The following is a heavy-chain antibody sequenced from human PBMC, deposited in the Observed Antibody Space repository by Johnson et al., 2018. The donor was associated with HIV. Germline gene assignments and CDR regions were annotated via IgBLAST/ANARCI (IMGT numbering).Heavy chain of an antibody. Sequence: VQLVESGGGLVQPGRSLRLSCAASGFTFDDYAMHWVRQAPGKGLEWVSGISWNSGSIGYADSVKGRFTISRDNAKNSLYLQMNSLRAEDTALYYCAKDMNYYDSSWDDAFDIWGQGTMVTVSS. CDR1: GFTFDDYA. D-gene: IGHD3-22*01. CDR2: ISWNSGSI. CDR3: AKDMNYYDSSWDDAFDI. V-gene: IGHV3-9*01. J-gene: IGHJ3*02.